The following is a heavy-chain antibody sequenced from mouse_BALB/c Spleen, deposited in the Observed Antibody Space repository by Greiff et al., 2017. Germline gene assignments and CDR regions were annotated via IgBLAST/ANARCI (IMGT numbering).Heavy chain of an antibody. Sequence: VQLQESGAELAKPGASVKMSCKASGYTFTSYWMHWVKQRPGQGLEWIGYINPSTGYTEYNQKFKDKATLTADKSSSTAYMQLSSLTSEDSAVYYCARSRGEYYFDYWGQGTTLTVSS. J-gene: IGHJ2*01. CDR1: GYTFTSYW. CDR2: INPSTGYT. D-gene: IGHD1-1*01. V-gene: IGHV1-7*01. CDR3: ARSRGEYYFDY.